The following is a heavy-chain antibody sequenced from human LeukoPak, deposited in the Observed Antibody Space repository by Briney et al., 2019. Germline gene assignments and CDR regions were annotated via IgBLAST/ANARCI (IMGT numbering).Heavy chain of an antibody. J-gene: IGHJ3*02. CDR3: ARRKGGELDAFDI. CDR2: IYYSGST. Sequence: SVTLSLTCTVSGDSINSYYWSWIRQPPGKGREWIGYIYYSGSTDYNPSLKSRVIISVDRSKNQFSLKLNSVTAADTAVYFCARRKGGELDAFDIWGQGTRVTVSS. D-gene: IGHD1-7*01. CDR1: GDSINSYY. V-gene: IGHV4-59*08.